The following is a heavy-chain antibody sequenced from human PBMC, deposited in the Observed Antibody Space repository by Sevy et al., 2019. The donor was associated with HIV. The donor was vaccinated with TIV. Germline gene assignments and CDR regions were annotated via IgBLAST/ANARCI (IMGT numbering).Heavy chain of an antibody. CDR2: ISSSSSYI. CDR3: ARDQAFIAAAFDAFDM. Sequence: GGSLRLSCAASGFTFSSYSMNRVRQAPGKGLEWVSSISSSSSYIYYADSVKGRFTISRDNAKNSLYLQMNSLRAEDTAVYYCARDQAFIAAAFDAFDMWGQGTMVTVSS. CDR1: GFTFSSYS. V-gene: IGHV3-21*01. J-gene: IGHJ3*02. D-gene: IGHD6-13*01.